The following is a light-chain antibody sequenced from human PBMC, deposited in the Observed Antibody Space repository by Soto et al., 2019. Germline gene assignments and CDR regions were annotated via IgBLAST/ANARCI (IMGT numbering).Light chain of an antibody. CDR1: QGVNSY. CDR2: TAS. V-gene: IGKV1-9*01. CDR3: QQLYTYPLT. J-gene: IGKJ4*01. Sequence: DIPLTQSPSFLSASVGDRVTVTCRASQGVNSYLACYQQKPGKAPQLLIYTASTLQSGVPSRFSGSGSGTEFTLTITSLQPEDFAAYYCQQLYTYPLTFGGGTKVEIK.